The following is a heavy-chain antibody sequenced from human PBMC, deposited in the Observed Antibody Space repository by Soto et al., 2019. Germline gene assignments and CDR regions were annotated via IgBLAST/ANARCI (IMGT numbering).Heavy chain of an antibody. CDR3: ARGVTSRSFPPFDL. V-gene: IGHV1-69*12. J-gene: IGHJ4*02. CDR1: GGTFSSYS. Sequence: QVQLVQSGAEVKKPGSSVKVSCKASGGTFSSYSFSWVRQAPGQGLEWMGGFIPIFGAPTYAQNFLDRVTITADEFTTTVYLELSSLRSEDTAVYYCARGVTSRSFPPFDLWGQATLVTVSS. D-gene: IGHD1-26*01. CDR2: FIPIFGAP.